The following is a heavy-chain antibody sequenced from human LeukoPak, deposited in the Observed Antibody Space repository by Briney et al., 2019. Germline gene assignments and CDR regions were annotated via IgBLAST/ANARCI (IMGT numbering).Heavy chain of an antibody. Sequence: GGSLRLSCAASGFTFSSYVMSWVRQAPGKGLEWVSAISGSGSSIYYADSVKGRFTISRDNSKNTLYLQMNSLRAEDTAVYYCGKDVYSSSWYDYWGQGTLVTVSS. CDR3: GKDVYSSSWYDY. J-gene: IGHJ4*02. V-gene: IGHV3-23*01. CDR1: GFTFSSYV. D-gene: IGHD6-13*01. CDR2: ISGSGSSI.